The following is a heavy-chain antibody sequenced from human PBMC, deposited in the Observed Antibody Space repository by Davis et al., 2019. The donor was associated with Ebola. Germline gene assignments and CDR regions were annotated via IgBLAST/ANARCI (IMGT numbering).Heavy chain of an antibody. V-gene: IGHV4-59*08. CDR1: GGSFSGYY. D-gene: IGHD4-17*01. J-gene: IGHJ4*02. Sequence: SETLSLTCAVYGGSFSGYYWSWIRQPPGKGLEWIGYIYYSGSTNYNPSLKSRVTISVDTSKNQFSLKLSSVTAADTAVYYCARVQAYGDEDWGQGTLVTVSS. CDR3: ARVQAYGDED. CDR2: IYYSGST.